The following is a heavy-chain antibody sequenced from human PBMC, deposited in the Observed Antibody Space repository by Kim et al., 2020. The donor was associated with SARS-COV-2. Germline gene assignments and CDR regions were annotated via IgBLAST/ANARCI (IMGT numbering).Heavy chain of an antibody. D-gene: IGHD2-15*01. CDR3: ARAGYCSGGSCYYFDY. CDR2: IYSGGST. Sequence: GGSLRLSCAASGFTVSSNYMSWVRQAPGKGLEWVSVIYSGGSTYYADSVKGRFTISRDNSKNTLYLQMNSLRAEDTAVYYCARAGYCSGGSCYYFDYWGQGTLVTGSS. V-gene: IGHV3-66*01. CDR1: GFTVSSNY. J-gene: IGHJ4*02.